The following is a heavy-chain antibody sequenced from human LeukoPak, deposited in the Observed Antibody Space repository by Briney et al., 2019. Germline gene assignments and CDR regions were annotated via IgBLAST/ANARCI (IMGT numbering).Heavy chain of an antibody. D-gene: IGHD2-2*01. CDR3: ARDIEGWVVPAALVGFDP. Sequence: GSSVKVSCKASGGTFSSYAISWVRQAPGQGLEWMGGIIPIFGTANYAQKFLGRVTITADESTSTAYMELSSLRSEDTAVYYCARDIEGWVVPAALVGFDPWGQGTLVTVSS. V-gene: IGHV1-69*01. J-gene: IGHJ5*02. CDR1: GGTFSSYA. CDR2: IIPIFGTA.